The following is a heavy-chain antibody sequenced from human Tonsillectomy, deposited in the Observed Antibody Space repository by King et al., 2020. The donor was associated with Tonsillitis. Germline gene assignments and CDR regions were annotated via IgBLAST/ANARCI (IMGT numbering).Heavy chain of an antibody. J-gene: IGHJ4*02. CDR2: ISYDGSNK. V-gene: IGHV3-30*03. Sequence: VQLVESGGGVVQPGRSLRLSCAASGFTFSSYGMHWVRQAPGKGLEWVAVISYDGSNKYYADSVKGRLTISRDNSKNTLYLQMNSLRAEDTDVYYCAHSFYCSGVSCFPPFDYWGQGTLVTVSS. CDR3: AHSFYCSGVSCFPPFDY. D-gene: IGHD2-15*01. CDR1: GFTFSSYG.